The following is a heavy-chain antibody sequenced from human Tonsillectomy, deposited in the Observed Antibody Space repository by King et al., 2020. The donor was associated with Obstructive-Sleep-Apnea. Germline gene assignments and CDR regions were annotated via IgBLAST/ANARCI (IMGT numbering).Heavy chain of an antibody. J-gene: IGHJ4*02. CDR3: AGGPSLGKENDY. Sequence: VQLQESGPGLVKPSETLSLTCTVSGDSISTSYYWTWIRQPPGKGLDWIGTIYYSGSTYYNPSLKSRVTISVDTSKNQFSLNLNSVTAAATAVYYCAGGPSLGKENDYWGQGTLVTVSS. D-gene: IGHD4-23*01. CDR1: GDSISTSYY. V-gene: IGHV4-38-2*02. CDR2: IYYSGST.